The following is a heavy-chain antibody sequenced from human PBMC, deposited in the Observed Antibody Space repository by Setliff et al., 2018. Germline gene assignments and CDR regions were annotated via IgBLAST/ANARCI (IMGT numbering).Heavy chain of an antibody. CDR1: GGSISSGGYY. CDR2: IYYSWST. CDR3: ARATDDYVWGSYRYTNYYYMDV. Sequence: SETLSLTCTVSGGSISSGGYYWSWIRQHPGKGLEWIGHIYYSWSTYYNPSLKIRVTISVDTSKNQFSLKLSSVTAADTAVYYCARATDDYVWGSYRYTNYYYMDVWGKGTTVTVSS. D-gene: IGHD3-16*02. J-gene: IGHJ6*03. V-gene: IGHV4-31*03.